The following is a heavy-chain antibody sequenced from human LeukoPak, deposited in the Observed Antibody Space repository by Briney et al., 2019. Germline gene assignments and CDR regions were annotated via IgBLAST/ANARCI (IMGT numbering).Heavy chain of an antibody. Sequence: PSQTRSLTCILSGYSISRRYYWAWIRQPPGKGLGWIGYIYHIRSTYYNRSLKGPVSIPVNTSKNQLSLRLTSVTAADTAVYYCGSAYSSSWYFNWFDPWGQGTLVTVSS. CDR1: GYSISRRYY. J-gene: IGHJ5*02. CDR2: IYHIRST. V-gene: IGHV4-38-2*02. CDR3: GSAYSSSWYFNWFDP. D-gene: IGHD6-13*01.